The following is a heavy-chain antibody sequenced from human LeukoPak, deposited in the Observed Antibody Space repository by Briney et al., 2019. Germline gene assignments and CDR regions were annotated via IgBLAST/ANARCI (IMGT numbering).Heavy chain of an antibody. D-gene: IGHD5-18*01. V-gene: IGHV4-39*01. CDR3: VSPRGFSYGYFDY. Sequence: PSETLSLTCTVSSGSFSSGTYFWAWIRLPPGKGLEWIGSAHNVGSTYYNPSLNSRVTMSVDTSKNQFSLTLGSVSATDTAVYYCVSPRGFSYGYFDYWGQGTLVTVSS. CDR1: SGSFSSGTYF. CDR2: AHNVGST. J-gene: IGHJ4*02.